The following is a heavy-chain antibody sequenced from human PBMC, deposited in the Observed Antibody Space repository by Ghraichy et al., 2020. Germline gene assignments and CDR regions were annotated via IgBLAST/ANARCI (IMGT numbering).Heavy chain of an antibody. CDR1: GGSISSGSYY. D-gene: IGHD6-19*01. CDR2: IYTSGNT. J-gene: IGHJ3*01. V-gene: IGHV4-61*02. CDR3: ARVFPQWLAAFDL. Sequence: SETLSLTCTVSGGSISSGSYYWSWIRQPAGKGLEWIGRIYTSGNTKYNPSLTSRVTISVDTSKNQFSLKLISVTAADTAVYYCARVFPQWLAAFDLWGRGTMVTVSS.